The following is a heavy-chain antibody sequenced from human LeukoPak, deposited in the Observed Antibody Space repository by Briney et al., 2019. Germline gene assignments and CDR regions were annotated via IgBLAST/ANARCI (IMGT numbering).Heavy chain of an antibody. CDR1: GYTFTGYY. CDR3: ARPRGYNYGYSFDY. Sequence: ASVKVSCKASGYTFTGYYMHWVRQAPGQGLEWMGWINPNSGGTNYAQKFQGRVTMTRDTSIGTAYMELSRLRSDDTAVYYCARPRGYNYGYSFDYWGQGTLVTVSS. V-gene: IGHV1-2*02. J-gene: IGHJ4*02. D-gene: IGHD5-18*01. CDR2: INPNSGGT.